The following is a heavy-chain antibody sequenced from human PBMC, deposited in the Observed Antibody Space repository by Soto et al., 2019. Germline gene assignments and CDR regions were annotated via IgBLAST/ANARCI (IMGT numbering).Heavy chain of an antibody. Sequence: EVQLAESGGGLAQPGGSLRLSCAASGFTLSGYAMDWVRQAPGKGLEYVSGISSNGVGTYYANSVQGRFTISRDNSKNTVYLQMGSLRPEDMAVYYCARRARPDFYYMDVWGKGTMATVSS. CDR1: GFTLSGYA. CDR3: ARRARPDFYYMDV. V-gene: IGHV3-64*01. D-gene: IGHD6-6*01. CDR2: ISSNGVGT. J-gene: IGHJ6*03.